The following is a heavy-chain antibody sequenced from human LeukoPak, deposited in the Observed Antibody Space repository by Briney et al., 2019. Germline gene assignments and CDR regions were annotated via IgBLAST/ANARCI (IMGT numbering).Heavy chain of an antibody. CDR2: IYSGGST. J-gene: IGHJ6*02. CDR1: GGSISSSSYY. Sequence: QTSETLSLTCTVSGGSISSSSYYWGWIRQPPGKGLEWVSVIYSGGSTYYADSVKGRFTISRDNSKNTLYLQMNSLRAEDTAVYYCARDSSGWSNYYYYGMDVWGQGTTVTVSS. CDR3: ARDSSGWSNYYYYGMDV. D-gene: IGHD6-19*01. V-gene: IGHV3-66*01.